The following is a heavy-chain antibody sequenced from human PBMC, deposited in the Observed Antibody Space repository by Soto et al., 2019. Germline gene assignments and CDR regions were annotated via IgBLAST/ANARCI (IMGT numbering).Heavy chain of an antibody. Sequence: PGESLKISCHGSGYTFFSFWIVWVRQVPGKGLEWVGRIDPGDSSATYSPTFQGHVTISADRSTRSAYLQWRSLRASDTAIYFCARRYCSRADCYSDSWGQGSLGTAPQ. V-gene: IGHV5-10-1*01. CDR2: IDPGDSSA. J-gene: IGHJ4*02. CDR1: GYTFFSFW. CDR3: ARRYCSRADCYSDS. D-gene: IGHD2-2*01.